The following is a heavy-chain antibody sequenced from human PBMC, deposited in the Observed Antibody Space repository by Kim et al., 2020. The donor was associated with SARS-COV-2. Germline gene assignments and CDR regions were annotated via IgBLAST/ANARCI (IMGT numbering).Heavy chain of an antibody. D-gene: IGHD3-9*01. CDR2: IYTSGST. CDR3: ARDNGDYDILTGPPDAFDI. V-gene: IGHV4-61*02. J-gene: IGHJ3*02. Sequence: SETLSLTCTVSGGSISSGSYYWSWIRQPAGKGLEWIGRIYTSGSTNYNPSLKSRVTISVDTSKNQFSLKLSSVTAADTAVYYCARDNGDYDILTGPPDAFDIWGQGTMVTVSS. CDR1: GGSISSGSYY.